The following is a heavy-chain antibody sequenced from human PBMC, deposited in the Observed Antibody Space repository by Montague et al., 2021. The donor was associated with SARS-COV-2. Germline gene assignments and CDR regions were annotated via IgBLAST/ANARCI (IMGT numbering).Heavy chain of an antibody. D-gene: IGHD3-10*01. CDR3: ARGARQGYGFRLGSFDS. J-gene: IGHJ4*02. CDR2: INHSGST. V-gene: IGHV4-34*01. Sequence: ETLSLTYAVYGGSFSGYYWNWIRQPPGKGLEWIGEINHSGSTNYNPSLKSRVTMSVDTSKNQFSLKLSSVTAADTAVYYCARGARQGYGFRLGSFDSWGQGTLVTVSS. CDR1: GGSFSGYY.